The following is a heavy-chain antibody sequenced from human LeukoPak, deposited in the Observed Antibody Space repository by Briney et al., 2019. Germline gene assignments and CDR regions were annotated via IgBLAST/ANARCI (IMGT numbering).Heavy chain of an antibody. Sequence: GASVKVSCKASGYTFTSYGISWVRQAPGQGLEWMGWISAYNGNTNYAQKLQGRVTMTTDTSTSTAYMELRSLRSDDTVVYYCARDRYSSSWYPSGAFDIWGQGTMVTVSS. CDR2: ISAYNGNT. J-gene: IGHJ3*02. CDR1: GYTFTSYG. CDR3: ARDRYSSSWYPSGAFDI. V-gene: IGHV1-18*01. D-gene: IGHD6-13*01.